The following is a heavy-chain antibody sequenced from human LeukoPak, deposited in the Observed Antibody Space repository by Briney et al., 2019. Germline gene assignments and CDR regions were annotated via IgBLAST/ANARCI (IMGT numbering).Heavy chain of an antibody. Sequence: GGSLRLSCEASEFTFSTYSINWVRQAPGEGLEWVSSISGSSSSIYYKESVRGRFTISRDNSKNSVYLQMNSLRAEDTAVYYCARFVANWNPGGMDVWGQGTTVTVSS. CDR1: EFTFSTYS. J-gene: IGHJ6*02. D-gene: IGHD1-20*01. CDR2: ISGSSSSI. CDR3: ARFVANWNPGGMDV. V-gene: IGHV3-21*01.